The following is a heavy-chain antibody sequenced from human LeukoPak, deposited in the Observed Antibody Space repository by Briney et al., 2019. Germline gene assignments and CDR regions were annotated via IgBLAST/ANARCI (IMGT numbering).Heavy chain of an antibody. D-gene: IGHD5-18*01. CDR3: ARDKRHSYGRYFDH. CDR1: GDSISTYH. V-gene: IGHV4-59*01. CDR2: MQSSGNS. Sequence: PSETLSLTCSVSGDSISTYHWNWLRKSPGKGLEWIAFMQSSGNSNYTPSLKSRVTIFVDTSKNQFVLNLRSVTAADTGVYYCARDKRHSYGRYFDHWGQGMLVTVSS. J-gene: IGHJ4*02.